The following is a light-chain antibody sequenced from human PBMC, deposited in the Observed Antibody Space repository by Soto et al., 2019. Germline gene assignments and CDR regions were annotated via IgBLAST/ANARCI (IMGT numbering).Light chain of an antibody. CDR2: GAS. CDR3: QQLHSFVLT. J-gene: IGKJ4*01. Sequence: IQLTQSPSSLSASIGDRVTITCRASQDISNYLAWYQQKSGEAPRLLIYGASTLQSGVPSRFSGSRSGTDFTLTIRGLQPEDFATYYCQQLHSFVLTFGGGTKVEMK. CDR1: QDISNY. V-gene: IGKV1-9*01.